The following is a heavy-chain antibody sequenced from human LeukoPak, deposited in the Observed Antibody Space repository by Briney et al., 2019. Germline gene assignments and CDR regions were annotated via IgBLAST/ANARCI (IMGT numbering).Heavy chain of an antibody. CDR2: INYSGTT. CDR3: ARLRGGVQLWGD. CDR1: SGSFSSSSYF. Sequence: SETLPLTCTVSSGSFSSSSYFCGWIRQSPGVGLEWIATINYSGTTYYNPSLKSRVTTSVDSSRNQFSLKLTSVTAADTAVYYCARLRGGVQLWGDWGQGALVTVSS. J-gene: IGHJ4*01. V-gene: IGHV4-39*01. D-gene: IGHD3-10*01.